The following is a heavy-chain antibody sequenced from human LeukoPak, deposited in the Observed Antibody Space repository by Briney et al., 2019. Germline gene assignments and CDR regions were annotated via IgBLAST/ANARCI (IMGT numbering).Heavy chain of an antibody. J-gene: IGHJ3*02. V-gene: IGHV3-30*03. Sequence: LSGGSLRLSCAASGFTFSTYGMHWVRQAPGKGLEWVAVISYDGSDKYYADSVKGRFTISRDNSKNALYLQMNSLRAEDTAVYYCSLQSAFDIWGQGTMVTVSS. CDR2: ISYDGSDK. CDR1: GFTFSTYG. CDR3: SLQSAFDI.